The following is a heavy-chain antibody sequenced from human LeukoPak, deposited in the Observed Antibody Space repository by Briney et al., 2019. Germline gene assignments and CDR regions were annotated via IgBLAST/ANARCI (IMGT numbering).Heavy chain of an antibody. CDR2: ISSSGGRT. Sequence: PGGSLRLSCAASGFTFLSYGMNWVRQAPGTGLEWVAGISSSGGRTYYADSVKGRFTISRDNFKNTLYLQMNDLSAEDPAFYYCAKDSGSNPLYYYYYMDVWGKGTTVTISS. V-gene: IGHV3-23*01. J-gene: IGHJ6*03. CDR1: GFTFLSYG. CDR3: AKDSGSNPLYYYYYMDV. D-gene: IGHD4-11*01.